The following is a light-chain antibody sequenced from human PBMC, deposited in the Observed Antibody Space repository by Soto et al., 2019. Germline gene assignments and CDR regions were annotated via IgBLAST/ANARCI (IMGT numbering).Light chain of an antibody. J-gene: IGLJ1*01. Sequence: QSVLTQPAAVSGGPGQSITISCTGTSSDVGGYNYVSWYQQHPGKAPKLMSYEVSTRPAGVSHRHSGSKAGNTASLTISGRQAEDAADYYCSSYTSSRTGVFGTGTKVTVL. V-gene: IGLV2-14*01. CDR3: SSYTSSRTGV. CDR1: SSDVGGYNY. CDR2: EVS.